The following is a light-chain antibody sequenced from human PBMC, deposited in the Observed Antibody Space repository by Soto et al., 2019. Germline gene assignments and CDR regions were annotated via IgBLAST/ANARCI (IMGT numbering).Light chain of an antibody. J-gene: IGKJ1*01. CDR1: QSISSW. Sequence: DIPMTQSPSTLSASVGDRVTITCRASQSISSWLAWYQQKPGKAPKLLIYDASSLESGVPSRFSGSGSGTEFPLTISSLQPDDFASYYCQQYNSYSSRTFGQGTKVEIK. V-gene: IGKV1-5*01. CDR3: QQYNSYSSRT. CDR2: DAS.